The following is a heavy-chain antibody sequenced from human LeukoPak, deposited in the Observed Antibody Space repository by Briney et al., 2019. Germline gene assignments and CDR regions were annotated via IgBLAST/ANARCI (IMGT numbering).Heavy chain of an antibody. CDR3: ARGPRGWYYYYYGMDV. D-gene: IGHD6-19*01. CDR2: INHSGST. Sequence: SETLSLTCAVYGGSFSGYYWSWIRQPPGKGLEWIGEINHSGSTNYNPSLKSRVTISVDTSKNQFSLKLSSMTAADTAVYYCARGPRGWYYYYYGMDVWGQGTTVTVSS. CDR1: GGSFSGYY. V-gene: IGHV4-34*01. J-gene: IGHJ6*02.